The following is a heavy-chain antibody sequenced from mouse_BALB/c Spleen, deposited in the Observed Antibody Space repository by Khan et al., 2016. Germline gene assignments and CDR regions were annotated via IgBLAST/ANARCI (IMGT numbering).Heavy chain of an antibody. Sequence: EVELVESGGGLVQPGGSLRLSCATSGFTFTDYYMSWVRQPPGKALEWLGFIRNKATGYTTEYSASVKGRFTISRDNSQSILYLQMNTLRAEDSATYYCARVYSDAMDYWGQGTSVTVSS. CDR3: ARVYSDAMDY. V-gene: IGHV7-3*02. CDR1: GFTFTDYY. D-gene: IGHD2-1*01. J-gene: IGHJ4*01. CDR2: IRNKATGYTT.